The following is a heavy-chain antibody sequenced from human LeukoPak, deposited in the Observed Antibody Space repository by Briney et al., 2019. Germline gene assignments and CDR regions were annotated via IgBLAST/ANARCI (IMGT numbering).Heavy chain of an antibody. Sequence: GRSLTLSCAASGFTFSHYAMHWVRQAPGKGLEWVAVIWNDGTNQYYADSVRGRFTIYRDDFQKRVFLQMNSLRVEDTALYYCAKDAQRGFDYSNSLQYWGQGALVTVSS. CDR2: IWNDGTNQ. D-gene: IGHD4-11*01. CDR1: GFTFSHYA. J-gene: IGHJ4*02. V-gene: IGHV3-33*06. CDR3: AKDAQRGFDYSNSLQY.